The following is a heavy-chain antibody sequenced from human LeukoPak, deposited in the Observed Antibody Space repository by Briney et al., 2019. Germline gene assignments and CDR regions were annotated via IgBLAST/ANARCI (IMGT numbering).Heavy chain of an antibody. CDR1: GGSFRGYY. CDR3: ARGLTILDY. D-gene: IGHD3-3*01. J-gene: IGHJ4*02. Sequence: PSETLSLTCAVYGGSFRGYYWSWIRQPPGKGLEWIGEINHSGSTNYNPSLKGRVTISVDTSKNQFSLKLSSVTAADTAVYYCARGLTILDYWGQGTLVAVSS. V-gene: IGHV4-34*01. CDR2: INHSGST.